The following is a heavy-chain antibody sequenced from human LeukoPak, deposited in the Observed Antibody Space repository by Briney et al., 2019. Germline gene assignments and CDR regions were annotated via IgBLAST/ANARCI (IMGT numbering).Heavy chain of an antibody. CDR1: GYTFTGYY. Sequence: EASVKVSCKASGYTFTGYYMHWVRQAPGQGLEWIGWINPNSGDTNYAQKFQDRVAMTRDTSISTAYIELNFLRSDDTAVFYCARGDYYGSPKVVAAWGQGTLVTVSS. D-gene: IGHD3-10*01. CDR3: ARGDYYGSPKVVAA. CDR2: INPNSGDT. V-gene: IGHV1-2*02. J-gene: IGHJ5*02.